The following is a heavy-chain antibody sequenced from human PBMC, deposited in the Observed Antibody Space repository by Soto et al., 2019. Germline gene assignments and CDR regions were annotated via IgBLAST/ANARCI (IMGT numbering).Heavy chain of an antibody. V-gene: IGHV1-18*01. Sequence: QVQLVQSGAEVKKPGASVKVSCKASGHTFTSYGISWVRQAPGQGLEWMGWISAYNGNTNYAQKLKGRVTMTTDTSTSTAYMELRSLRSDDTAVYYCARVRGDIVVVPAATPYYYYGMDVWGQGTTVTVSS. CDR1: GHTFTSYG. J-gene: IGHJ6*02. CDR3: ARVRGDIVVVPAATPYYYYGMDV. CDR2: ISAYNGNT. D-gene: IGHD2-2*01.